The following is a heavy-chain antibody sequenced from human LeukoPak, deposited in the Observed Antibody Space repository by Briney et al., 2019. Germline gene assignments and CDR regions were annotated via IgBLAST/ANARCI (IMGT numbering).Heavy chain of an antibody. J-gene: IGHJ5*02. CDR3: ARGLEALFDP. CDR1: GGSISSYY. CDR2: IYYSGST. Sequence: SETLSLTCTVSGGSISSYYWSWIRQPPGKGLEWIGYIYYSGSTNYNPSLKSRVTISVDTSKNQFSLKLSSVTAADTAVYYCARGLEALFDPWGQGTLVTVPS. V-gene: IGHV4-59*08.